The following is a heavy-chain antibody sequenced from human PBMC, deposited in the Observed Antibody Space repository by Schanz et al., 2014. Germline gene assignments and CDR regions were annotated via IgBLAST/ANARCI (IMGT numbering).Heavy chain of an antibody. D-gene: IGHD5-12*01. J-gene: IGHJ6*03. V-gene: IGHV3-7*01. CDR1: RFTFSDYW. Sequence: EVQLVESGGGLVQPGGSLRLSCAASRFTFSDYWMSWVRQAPGKGLEWVANMNQDGSVKNYVDSVKGRFTISRDNAKNSLYLQMNSLRAEDTAVYYCARGGSSGYDFSIYYMDVWGKGTTVTVSS. CDR3: ARGGSSGYDFSIYYMDV. CDR2: MNQDGSVK.